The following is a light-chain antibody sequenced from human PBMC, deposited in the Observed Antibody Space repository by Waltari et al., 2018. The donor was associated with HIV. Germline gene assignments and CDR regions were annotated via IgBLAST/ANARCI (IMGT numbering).Light chain of an antibody. V-gene: IGLV2-23*02. CDR2: AVT. CDR1: SSDVASYNL. CDR3: CSYAGTSTYV. J-gene: IGLJ1*01. Sequence: QSALTQPASVSGAPGQSITLSCPGSSSDVASYNLFSWYQHHPGKAPKVMIYAVTKRPSGVSDRVSGSKSGNTASLTISGLQAEDEADYYCCSYAGTSTYVFGTGTKVTVL.